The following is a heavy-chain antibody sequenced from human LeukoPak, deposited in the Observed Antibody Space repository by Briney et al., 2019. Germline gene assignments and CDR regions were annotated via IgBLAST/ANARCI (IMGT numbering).Heavy chain of an antibody. CDR1: NYTFTNYP. CDR3: ATTLRYPLYFDY. V-gene: IGHV1-24*01. CDR2: FDPEDGET. D-gene: IGHD3-9*01. J-gene: IGHJ4*02. Sequence: ASVKVSCKASNYTFTNYPISWVRQAPGKGLEWMGGFDPEDGETIYAQKFQGRVTMTEDTSTDTAYMELSSLRSEDTAVYYCATTLRYPLYFDYWGQGTLVTVSS.